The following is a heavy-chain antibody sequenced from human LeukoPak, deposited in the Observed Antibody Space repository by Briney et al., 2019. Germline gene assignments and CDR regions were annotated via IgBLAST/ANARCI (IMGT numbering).Heavy chain of an antibody. CDR3: ARDRAFSGSYGRRDAFDI. D-gene: IGHD1-26*01. J-gene: IGHJ3*02. V-gene: IGHV1-2*02. CDR2: INPNSGGT. Sequence: ASVRVSCTASGYTFTGYYMHWVRQAPGQGLEWMGWINPNSGGTNYAQKVQGRVTMTSDTTISTAYMKLSRMRSDDTAVYYCARDRAFSGSYGRRDAFDIWGQGTLVTVSS. CDR1: GYTFTGYY.